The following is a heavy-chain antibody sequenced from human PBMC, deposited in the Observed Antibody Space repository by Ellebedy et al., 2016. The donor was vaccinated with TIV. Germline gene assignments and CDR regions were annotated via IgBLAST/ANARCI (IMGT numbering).Heavy chain of an antibody. V-gene: IGHV3-30*02. Sequence: GESLKISCAASGFIFSNYGMHWVRQTPGKGLEWVAFIRYDGSNNYDADSVMGRFTISRDNSKNTLYLQMDSLRAEDTAVYYCAKDLDSGYDSAYGMDVWGQGTTVTVSS. CDR3: AKDLDSGYDSAYGMDV. CDR1: GFIFSNYG. D-gene: IGHD5-12*01. CDR2: IRYDGSNN. J-gene: IGHJ6*02.